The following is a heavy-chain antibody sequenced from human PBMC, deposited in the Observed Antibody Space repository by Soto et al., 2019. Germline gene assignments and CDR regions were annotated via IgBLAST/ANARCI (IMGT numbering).Heavy chain of an antibody. D-gene: IGHD4-17*01. CDR2: ISYSGST. CDR3: ARASPYSDYALDY. CDR1: GGSISSYY. V-gene: IGHV4-59*01. J-gene: IGHJ4*02. Sequence: SETLSLTCTVSGGSISSYYWIWIRQPPGKGLEWIGYISYSGSTNYNPSLKSRPTISVDTSKNQFSLKLRSVTAADTAVYYCARASPYSDYALDYWGQGTLVTVSS.